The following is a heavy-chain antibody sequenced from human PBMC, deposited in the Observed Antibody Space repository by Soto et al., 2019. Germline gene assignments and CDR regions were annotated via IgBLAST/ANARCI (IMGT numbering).Heavy chain of an antibody. V-gene: IGHV1-18*01. D-gene: IGHD5-18*01. Sequence: GASVKVSCKASGYTFTSYGISWVRQAPGQGLEWMGWISAYNGNTNYAQKLQGRVTMTADTSTSTAYMELRSLRSDDTAVYYCGRGRRDTAMVYYYYGMDVWGQGTTVTVSS. CDR1: GYTFTSYG. CDR2: ISAYNGNT. CDR3: GRGRRDTAMVYYYYGMDV. J-gene: IGHJ6*02.